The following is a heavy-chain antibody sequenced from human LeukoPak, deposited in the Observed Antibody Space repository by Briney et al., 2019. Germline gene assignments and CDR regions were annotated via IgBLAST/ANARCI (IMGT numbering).Heavy chain of an antibody. CDR1: GFTFSSYS. Sequence: GGSLRLSCAASGFTFSSYSMNWVRQAPGKGLEWVSSISSSGSYIYYAESVKGRFTISRDNAKNSLYLQMNSLRAEDTAVYYCASDYCSGGSCYITYWGQGTLVTVSS. CDR2: ISSSGSYI. J-gene: IGHJ4*02. CDR3: ASDYCSGGSCYITY. V-gene: IGHV3-21*01. D-gene: IGHD2-15*01.